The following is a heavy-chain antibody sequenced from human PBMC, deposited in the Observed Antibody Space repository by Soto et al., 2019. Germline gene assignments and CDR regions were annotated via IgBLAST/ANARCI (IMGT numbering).Heavy chain of an antibody. J-gene: IGHJ4*02. D-gene: IGHD6-19*01. V-gene: IGHV3-48*03. CDR1: GFAFNSYE. CDR3: ARVEDSSGWNYYFDY. CDR2: ISSSGSTI. Sequence: SLRLSCAASGFAFNSYEMDWVRQAPGKGLEWVANISSSGSTIYYADSVKGRFTISRDNAKNSLYLQMNSLRAEDTAVYYCARVEDSSGWNYYFDYWGQGTLVTVSS.